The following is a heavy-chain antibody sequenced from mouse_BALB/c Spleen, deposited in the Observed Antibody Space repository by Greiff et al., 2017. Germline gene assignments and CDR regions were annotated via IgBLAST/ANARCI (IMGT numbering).Heavy chain of an antibody. CDR2: INPSTGYT. J-gene: IGHJ4*01. CDR1: GYTFTSYW. CDR3: AREVRYAMDY. Sequence: VQLQESGAELAKPGASVKMSCKASGYTFTSYWMHWVKQRPGQGLEWIGYINPSTGYTEYNQKFKDKATLTADKSSSTAYMQLSSLTSEDSAVYYCAREVRYAMDYWGQGTSVTVSS. D-gene: IGHD2-14*01. V-gene: IGHV1-7*01.